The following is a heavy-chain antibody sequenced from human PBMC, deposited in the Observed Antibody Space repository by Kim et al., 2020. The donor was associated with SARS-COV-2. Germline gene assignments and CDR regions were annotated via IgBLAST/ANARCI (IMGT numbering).Heavy chain of an antibody. CDR3: ANCGRFWSGYHMRQYGMDV. J-gene: IGHJ6*02. D-gene: IGHD3-3*01. V-gene: IGHV3-30*02. Sequence: GRLTISSDNSKNTLYLQMNSLRAEDTAVYYCANCGRFWSGYHMRQYGMDVWGQGTTVTVSS.